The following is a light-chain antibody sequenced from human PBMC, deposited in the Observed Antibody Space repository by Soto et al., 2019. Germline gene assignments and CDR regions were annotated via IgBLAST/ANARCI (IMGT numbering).Light chain of an antibody. Sequence: QSALTQPASVSGSPGQSITISCTGTSSDVGGYDYVSWYQQLPGKAPKLLIYDVNNRPSGVSHRFSGSKSGNTASLTISGXQAEDEADYYCSSYTGSSTFVFGTGTKVTVL. CDR2: DVN. J-gene: IGLJ1*01. CDR3: SSYTGSSTFV. CDR1: SSDVGGYDY. V-gene: IGLV2-14*01.